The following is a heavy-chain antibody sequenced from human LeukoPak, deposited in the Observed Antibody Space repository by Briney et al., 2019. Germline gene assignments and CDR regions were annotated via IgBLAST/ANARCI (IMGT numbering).Heavy chain of an antibody. D-gene: IGHD1-1*01. V-gene: IGHV1-69-2*01. CDR2: VDPEDGET. J-gene: IGHJ6*03. CDR1: GFTFTDYY. CDR3: ATRATGTKHYYYYYMDV. Sequence: ASVKISCKFCGFTFTDYYMHWAQQAPGKGLEWMGLVDPEDGETIYAEKFQGRVTITADTSTDTAYMELSSLRSEDTAVYYCATRATGTKHYYYYYMDVWGKGTTVTVSS.